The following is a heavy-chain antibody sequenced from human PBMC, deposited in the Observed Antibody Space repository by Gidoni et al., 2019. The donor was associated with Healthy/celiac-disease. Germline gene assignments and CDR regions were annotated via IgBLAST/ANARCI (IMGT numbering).Heavy chain of an antibody. D-gene: IGHD6-13*01. J-gene: IGHJ4*02. CDR3: ARDNLDSSSGGAFDY. CDR2: IIPIFGTA. V-gene: IGHV1-69*01. Sequence: QVQLVQSGAQVKPPGSSVKLSCKASGGTFRSYAISWVRQAPGQGLEWMGGIIPIFGTANYAQKVQGRVTITADEATSTAYMELSSLRSEDTAVYYCARDNLDSSSGGAFDYWGQGTLVTVSS. CDR1: GGTFRSYA.